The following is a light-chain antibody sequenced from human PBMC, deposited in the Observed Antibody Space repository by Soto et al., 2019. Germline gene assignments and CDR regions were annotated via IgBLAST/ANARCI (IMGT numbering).Light chain of an antibody. V-gene: IGKV3-15*01. J-gene: IGKJ3*01. CDR2: GSS. Sequence: EIVMTQSPATLSVSPGERATLSCRASQSVSSNFAWYQQKPGQAHRLLIYGSSTRATGIPARFSGSRAGTEFTLTTISLQSEDFAVYYCQQYNNWPPFTFGPGTKVDIK. CDR1: QSVSSN. CDR3: QQYNNWPPFT.